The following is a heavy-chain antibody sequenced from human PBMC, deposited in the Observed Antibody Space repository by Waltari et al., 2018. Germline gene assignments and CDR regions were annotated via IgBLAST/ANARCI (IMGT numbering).Heavy chain of an antibody. Sequence: EVQLVESGGGLVQGGWSLSLSCVVSGFTLGYYAMSWFRQAPGKGLEWVSSFSGGGCNTHYEDSVRGRFTISRDNSKNTLYLQMNTLRAEDTATYYCAKDVGYSGGHFDSWGLGIPVTVSS. CDR2: FSGGGCNT. CDR1: GFTLGYYA. J-gene: IGHJ4*02. CDR3: AKDVGYSGGHFDS. D-gene: IGHD5-12*01. V-gene: IGHV3-23*04.